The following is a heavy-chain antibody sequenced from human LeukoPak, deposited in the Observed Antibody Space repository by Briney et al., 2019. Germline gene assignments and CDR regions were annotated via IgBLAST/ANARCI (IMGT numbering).Heavy chain of an antibody. J-gene: IGHJ3*02. V-gene: IGHV3-21*01. CDR3: ASIDYYGSSGYYLDAFDI. CDR1: GFTFSSYS. Sequence: GGSLRLSCAASGFTFSSYSMNWVRQAPGKGLEWVSSISSSSSYIYYADSVKGRFTISRDNAKNSLYLQMNSLRAEDTAVYYCASIDYYGSSGYYLDAFDIWGQGTMVTVSS. CDR2: ISSSSSYI. D-gene: IGHD3-22*01.